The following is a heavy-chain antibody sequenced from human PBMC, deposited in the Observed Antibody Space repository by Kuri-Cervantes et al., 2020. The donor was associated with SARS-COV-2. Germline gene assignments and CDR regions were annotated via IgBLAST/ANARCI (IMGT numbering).Heavy chain of an antibody. V-gene: IGHV3-21*01. D-gene: IGHD4-17*01. CDR3: ARSPGDGDYDPFDY. CDR2: ITRSSVYI. Sequence: GGSLRLSCVASGFTFSAYTLNWVRQAPGKGLEWVSSITRSSVYISYADSLKGRFTIPRDNAKNSLYLQMNSLRAEDTAVYYCARSPGDGDYDPFDYWGQGTLVTVSS. CDR1: GFTFSAYT. J-gene: IGHJ4*02.